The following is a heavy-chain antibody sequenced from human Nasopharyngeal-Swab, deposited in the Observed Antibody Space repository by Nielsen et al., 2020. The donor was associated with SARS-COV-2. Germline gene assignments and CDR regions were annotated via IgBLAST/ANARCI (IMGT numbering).Heavy chain of an antibody. D-gene: IGHD1-26*01. CDR2: IWYDGSNK. CDR3: AREVRGSYWPAFDI. J-gene: IGHJ3*02. CDR1: GFTFSSYG. V-gene: IGHV3-33*08. Sequence: GGSLRLSCAASGFTFSSYGMHWVRQAPGKGLEWVAVIWYDGSNKYYADSVKGRFTISRDNSKNTLYLQINSLRAEDTAVYYCAREVRGSYWPAFDIWGQGTMVTVSS.